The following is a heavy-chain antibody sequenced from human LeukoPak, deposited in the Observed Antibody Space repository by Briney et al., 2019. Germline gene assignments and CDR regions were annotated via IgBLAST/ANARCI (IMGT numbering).Heavy chain of an antibody. D-gene: IGHD3-22*01. CDR2: IYSGGST. CDR3: ARVDDSSGYYYGELLGYSDL. CDR1: GFTVSSNY. J-gene: IGHJ2*01. Sequence: QPGGSLRLSCAASGFTVSSNYMSWVRQAPGKGLEWVSVIYSGGSTYYADSVKGRFTISRDNSKNTLYLQMNSLRAEDTAVYYCARVDDSSGYYYGELLGYSDLWGRGTLVTVSS. V-gene: IGHV3-66*01.